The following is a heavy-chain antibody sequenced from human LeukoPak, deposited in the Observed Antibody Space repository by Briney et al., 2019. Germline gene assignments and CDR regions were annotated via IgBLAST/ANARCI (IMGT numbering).Heavy chain of an antibody. CDR3: AGGNSWPGLSY. CDR1: GFTVSGNS. D-gene: IGHD6-13*01. V-gene: IGHV3-53*01. Sequence: PGGSVRLSCAASGFTVSGNSMSWVRQAPGKGLEWVSVIYTAGSTYNADSVKGRFTISRDKSKNTLYLQMNTLRAEDTAVYFCAGGNSWPGLSYWGQGTLLTVSS. J-gene: IGHJ4*02. CDR2: IYTAGST.